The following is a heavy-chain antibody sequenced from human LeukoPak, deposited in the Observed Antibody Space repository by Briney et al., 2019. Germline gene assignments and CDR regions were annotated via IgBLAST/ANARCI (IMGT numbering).Heavy chain of an antibody. J-gene: IGHJ6*02. CDR1: GFTFSSYG. CDR2: ISYDGSNR. V-gene: IGHV3-30*18. CDR3: AKDIAPMIVVVMTYGMDV. Sequence: GGSLRLSCAASGFTFSSYGMHWVRQAPGKGLEWVAAISYDGSNRYYADSVKGRFTISRDNSKNTLYLQMNSLRAEDTAVYYCAKDIAPMIVVVMTYGMDVWGQGTTVTVSS. D-gene: IGHD3-22*01.